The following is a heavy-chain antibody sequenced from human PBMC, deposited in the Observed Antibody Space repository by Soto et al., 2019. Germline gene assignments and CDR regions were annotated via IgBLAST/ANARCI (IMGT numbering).Heavy chain of an antibody. CDR1: GFTFSSYG. CDR3: ARGGRDRGVTDY. J-gene: IGHJ4*02. D-gene: IGHD3-10*01. Sequence: QVQLVESGGGVVQPGRSLRLSCAASGFTFSSYGMHWVRQAPGKGLEWVAVIWYDGSNKYYADSVKGRFTISRDNSKNTLYLQMNSLRAEDTVVYYCARGGRDRGVTDYWGQGTLVTVSS. V-gene: IGHV3-33*01. CDR2: IWYDGSNK.